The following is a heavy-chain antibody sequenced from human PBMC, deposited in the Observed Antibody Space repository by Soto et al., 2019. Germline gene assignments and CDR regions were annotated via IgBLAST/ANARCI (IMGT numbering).Heavy chain of an antibody. Sequence: ASVKVSCKASGYTFTSYGISWVRQAPGQGLEWMGWISAYNGNTNYAQKLQGRVTMTTDTSTSTAYMELRSLRSDDTAVYYCAKHPGSGRGRDYFDYWGQGTQVTVSS. V-gene: IGHV1-18*01. CDR2: ISAYNGNT. CDR3: AKHPGSGRGRDYFDY. J-gene: IGHJ4*02. CDR1: GYTFTSYG. D-gene: IGHD3-10*01.